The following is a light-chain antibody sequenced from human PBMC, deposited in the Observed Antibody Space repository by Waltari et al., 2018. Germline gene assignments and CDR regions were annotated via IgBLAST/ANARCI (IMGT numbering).Light chain of an antibody. CDR1: SSDIGGYNY. Sequence: QSALTQPASVSGSPGQSITTSCTGTSSDIGGYNYVSWYQQHPGKAPKLMIYEVSNRPSGVSHRFSGSKSGSTASLTISGRQTEDEADYYCSSYTTSNTHVVFGGGTKLTVL. V-gene: IGLV2-14*01. CDR2: EVS. J-gene: IGLJ2*01. CDR3: SSYTTSNTHVV.